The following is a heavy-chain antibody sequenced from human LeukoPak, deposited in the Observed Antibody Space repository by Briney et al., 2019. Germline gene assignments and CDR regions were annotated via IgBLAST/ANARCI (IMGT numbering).Heavy chain of an antibody. V-gene: IGHV4-38-2*02. Sequence: SETLSLTCTVSGYSISSGYYWGWIRQPPGKGLEWIGSIYHSGSSLYNPSLKSRVTISVDTSKNQFSLKLISMTAADTAVYYCARVYGSGVWDGYFGYWGQGTLVTVSS. D-gene: IGHD3-10*01. CDR3: ARVYGSGVWDGYFGY. CDR2: IYHSGSS. CDR1: GYSISSGYY. J-gene: IGHJ4*02.